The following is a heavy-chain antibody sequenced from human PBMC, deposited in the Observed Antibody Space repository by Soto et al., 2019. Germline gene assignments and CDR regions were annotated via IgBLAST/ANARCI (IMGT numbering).Heavy chain of an antibody. J-gene: IGHJ5*02. CDR1: GGSFSGYY. CDR3: AREGTDTNWFDP. CDR2: INHSGST. Sequence: SETLSLTCAVYGGSFSGYYWSWIRQPPGKGLEWIGEINHSGSTNYNPSIKSRVNISVDTSKNQFSMKLSSVTAADTAVYYCAREGTDTNWFDPWGQGTLVTVSS. D-gene: IGHD1-1*01. V-gene: IGHV4-34*01.